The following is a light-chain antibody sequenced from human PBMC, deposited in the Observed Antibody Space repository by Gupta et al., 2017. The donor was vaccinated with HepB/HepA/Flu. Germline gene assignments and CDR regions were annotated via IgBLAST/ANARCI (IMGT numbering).Light chain of an antibody. J-gene: IGLJ3*02. V-gene: IGLV1-44*01. CDR3: AAWDDSLNGWV. CDR2: SNN. CDR1: TSDIGSNT. Sequence: QSVLTQPPSASGPPGQRVTISCSEGTSDIGSNTVTCYQQLPGPAPNLLIYSNNQRPSAVPDGVSGSNYGTSATLSISRLQAEDEADYYCAAWDDSLNGWVFGGGTKLTVL.